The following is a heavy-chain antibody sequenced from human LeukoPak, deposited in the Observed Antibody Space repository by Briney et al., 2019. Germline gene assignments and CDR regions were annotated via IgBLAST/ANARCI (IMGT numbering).Heavy chain of an antibody. CDR1: GYSFTGYY. CDR3: ARDWGIGIDHRKYFDS. V-gene: IGHV1-2*02. D-gene: IGHD3-16*01. CDR2: ISANNGGS. J-gene: IGHJ4*02. Sequence: ASVKVSCKASGYSFTGYYMHWVRQAPGQGLEWMGWISANNGGSNYAQKFEGRVTMTSDTSFSTAYMQLSSLRSDDTAVYFCARDWGIGIDHRKYFDSWGQGTLVTVSS.